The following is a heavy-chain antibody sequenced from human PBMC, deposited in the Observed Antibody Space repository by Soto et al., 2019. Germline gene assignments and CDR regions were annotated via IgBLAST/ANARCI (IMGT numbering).Heavy chain of an antibody. V-gene: IGHV3-9*01. Sequence: GGSLRLSCAASGFTFDDYAMHWVRQAPGKGLEWVSGISWNSGSIGYADSVKGRFTISRDNAKNSLYLQMNSLRAEDTALYYCAKDGYCFSTSCAKTDYYYGMDVWGQGTTVTVSS. J-gene: IGHJ6*02. D-gene: IGHD2-2*01. CDR2: ISWNSGSI. CDR1: GFTFDDYA. CDR3: AKDGYCFSTSCAKTDYYYGMDV.